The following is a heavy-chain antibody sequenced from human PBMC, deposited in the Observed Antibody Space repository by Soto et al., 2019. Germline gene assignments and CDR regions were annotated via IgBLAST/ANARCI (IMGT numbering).Heavy chain of an antibody. D-gene: IGHD1-26*01. Sequence: GGSLRLSCAASGFTFSSYWMHWVRKAPGKGMVWVSRINSDGSSTSYADSVKGRFTISRDNAKSSLYLEMNSLRAEVTAVFYCARDTWEQSNWFDPWGQGTLVTVSS. J-gene: IGHJ5*02. V-gene: IGHV3-74*01. CDR1: GFTFSSYW. CDR3: ARDTWEQSNWFDP. CDR2: INSDGSST.